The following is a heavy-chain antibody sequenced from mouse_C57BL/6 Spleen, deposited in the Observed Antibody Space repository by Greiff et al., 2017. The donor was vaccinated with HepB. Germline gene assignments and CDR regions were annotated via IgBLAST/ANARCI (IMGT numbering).Heavy chain of an antibody. CDR2: ISSGGSYT. V-gene: IGHV5-6*02. CDR3: ARQGTIYRGYFDY. CDR1: GFTFSSYG. Sequence: EVMLVESGGDLVKPGGSLKLSCAASGFTFSSYGMSWVRQTPDKRLEWVATISSGGSYTYYPDSVKGRFTISRDNAKNTLYLQMSSLKSEDTAMYYCARQGTIYRGYFDYWGQGTTLTVSS. D-gene: IGHD2-1*01. J-gene: IGHJ2*01.